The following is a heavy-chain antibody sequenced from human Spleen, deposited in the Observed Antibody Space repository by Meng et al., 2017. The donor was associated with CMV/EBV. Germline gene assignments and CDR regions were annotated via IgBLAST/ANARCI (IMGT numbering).Heavy chain of an antibody. Sequence: GGSLRLSCAASGFTFSDYYMSWIRQAPGKGLELVSFISSSGSTIYYADSVKGRFTISRDNSKNTLYLQMNSLRAEDTALYYCARGVGKYCGGDCYSYYGMDVWGQGTTVTVSS. CDR2: ISSSGSTI. V-gene: IGHV3-11*04. J-gene: IGHJ6*02. CDR1: GFTFSDYY. CDR3: ARGVGKYCGGDCYSYYGMDV. D-gene: IGHD2-21*01.